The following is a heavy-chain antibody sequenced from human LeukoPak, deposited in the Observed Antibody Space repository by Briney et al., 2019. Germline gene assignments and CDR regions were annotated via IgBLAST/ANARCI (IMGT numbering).Heavy chain of an antibody. Sequence: GGSLRLSRAASGFTFSSYSMNWVRQAPGKGLEWVSSISSSSSYRYYADSVKARFTISRDNAKNSLYLQMNSLRAEDTAVYYCARPSLGYCSGGSCYSLFSYYYGMDVWGQGTTVTVSS. CDR1: GFTFSSYS. CDR2: ISSSSSYR. CDR3: ARPSLGYCSGGSCYSLFSYYYGMDV. V-gene: IGHV3-21*01. J-gene: IGHJ6*02. D-gene: IGHD2-15*01.